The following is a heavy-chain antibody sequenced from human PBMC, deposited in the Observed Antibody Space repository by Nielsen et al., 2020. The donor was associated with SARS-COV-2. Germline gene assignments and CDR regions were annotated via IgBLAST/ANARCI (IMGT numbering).Heavy chain of an antibody. CDR3: STGGVAAVGTYYYYYGMDV. D-gene: IGHD6-13*01. V-gene: IGHV3-15*01. Sequence: GGSLRLSCVASGFTFRNAWMTWVRQAPGQGLEWVGRIKAQNDGETTVYAAPVQGRFTISRDDSEMTLYLQMDSLEIEDTGVYYCSTGGVAAVGTYYYYYGMDVWGQGTTVAVSS. CDR1: GFTFRNAW. J-gene: IGHJ6*02. CDR2: IKAQNDGETT.